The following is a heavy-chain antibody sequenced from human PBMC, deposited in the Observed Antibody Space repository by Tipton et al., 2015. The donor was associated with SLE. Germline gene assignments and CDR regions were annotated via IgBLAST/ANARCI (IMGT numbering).Heavy chain of an antibody. CDR2: IYTTGIT. Sequence: LRLSCNVSGGSISRYYWSWIRQPAGKGLEWIGRIYTTGITNYNPSLKSRVTLSVDTSRNQFSLNLRSVTAADTAVYYCVGWGSSGYYYGFDYWGQGTLVTVSS. J-gene: IGHJ4*02. V-gene: IGHV4-4*07. CDR1: GGSISRYY. D-gene: IGHD3-22*01. CDR3: VGWGSSGYYYGFDY.